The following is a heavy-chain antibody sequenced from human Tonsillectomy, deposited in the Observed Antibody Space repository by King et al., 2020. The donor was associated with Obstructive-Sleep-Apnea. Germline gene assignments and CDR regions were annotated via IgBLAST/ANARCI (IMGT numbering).Heavy chain of an antibody. D-gene: IGHD2-15*01. J-gene: IGHJ3*02. V-gene: IGHV4-4*02. CDR3: ATYFQPPGYGAFDI. CDR2: IYHSGIT. Sequence: VQLQESGPGLVKPSGDLSLTCAVSGVSISSSRWWSWVRQPPGRGLEWIGEIYHSGITNYNSSLKSRVAISVDKSKNQFSLKLNSVTAADTAIYYCATYFQPPGYGAFDIWGQGTMVTVSS. CDR1: GVSISSSRW.